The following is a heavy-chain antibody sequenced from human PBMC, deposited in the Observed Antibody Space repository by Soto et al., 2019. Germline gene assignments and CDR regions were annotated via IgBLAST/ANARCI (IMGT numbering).Heavy chain of an antibody. CDR2: IWYDGSNK. J-gene: IGHJ4*02. CDR3: AREGTVTTYFDY. D-gene: IGHD4-17*01. V-gene: IGHV3-33*01. Sequence: QVQLVESGGGVVQPGRSLRLSCAASGFTFNSYGMHWVRQAPGKGLEWVAVIWYDGSNKYYADSVKGRFTISRDNSKNTLYLQMNSLRAEDTAVYYCAREGTVTTYFDYWGQGTLVTVSS. CDR1: GFTFNSYG.